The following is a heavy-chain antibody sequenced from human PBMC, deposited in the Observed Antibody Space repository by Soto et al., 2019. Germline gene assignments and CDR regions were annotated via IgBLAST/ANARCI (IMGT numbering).Heavy chain of an antibody. D-gene: IGHD3-10*01. CDR2: TNPSGGST. Sequence: ASVKVSCKASGYTFTSYYMHWARQAPGQGLEWMGITNPSGGSTSYAQKFQGRVTMTRDTSTSTVYMELSSLRSEDTAVYYCARDRKPGYYGSGSYYTFDYWGQGTLVTVSS. V-gene: IGHV1-46*03. CDR1: GYTFTSYY. J-gene: IGHJ4*02. CDR3: ARDRKPGYYGSGSYYTFDY.